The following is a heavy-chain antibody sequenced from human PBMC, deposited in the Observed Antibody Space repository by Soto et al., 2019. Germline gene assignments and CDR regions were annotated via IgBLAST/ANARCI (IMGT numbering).Heavy chain of an antibody. CDR2: INPSGGST. V-gene: IGHV1-46*03. J-gene: IGHJ6*02. D-gene: IGHD4-17*01. CDR3: ARAMVTTYFGYYYYGMDV. CDR1: GYTFTSYY. Sequence: QVQLVQSGAEVKKPGASVKVSCKASGYTFTSYYMHWVRQAPGQGPEWMGIINPSGGSTSYAQKFQGRVTMTRDTSTSTVYMELSSLRSEDTAVYYCARAMVTTYFGYYYYGMDVWGQGTTVTVSS.